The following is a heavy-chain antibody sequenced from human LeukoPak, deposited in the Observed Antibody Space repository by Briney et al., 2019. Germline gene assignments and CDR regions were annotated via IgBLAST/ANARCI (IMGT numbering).Heavy chain of an antibody. D-gene: IGHD5-18*01. V-gene: IGHV4-59*01. CDR2: VYYSGST. J-gene: IGHJ4*02. CDR1: GGSISNYY. Sequence: SETLSLTCTVSGGSISNYYWTLIRQSPGKGLEYIAYVYYSGSTNYNPSLKSRLSISVDTSKNQFSLKLSSVTTADTAVYYCAGGRVWLAFDSWGQGTLVTVSS. CDR3: AGGRVWLAFDS.